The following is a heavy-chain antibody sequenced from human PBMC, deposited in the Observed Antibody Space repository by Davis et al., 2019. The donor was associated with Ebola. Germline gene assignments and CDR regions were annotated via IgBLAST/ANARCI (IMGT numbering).Heavy chain of an antibody. CDR1: GFTFDVYT. J-gene: IGHJ4*02. V-gene: IGHV3-21*01. Sequence: PGGSLKLSCAASGFTFDVYTMNWVRQGPGKGLEWVASISNGGAYIFYADSVKGRFTISRDNAKKFLYLQMDRLRVEETGTYFCARVYSGYDWGQGTQVVVSS. CDR3: ARVYSGYD. D-gene: IGHD5-12*01. CDR2: ISNGGAYI.